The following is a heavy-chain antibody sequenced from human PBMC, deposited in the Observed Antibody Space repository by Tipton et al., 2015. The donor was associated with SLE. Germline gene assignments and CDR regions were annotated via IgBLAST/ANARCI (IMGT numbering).Heavy chain of an antibody. D-gene: IGHD4-17*01. CDR1: GGSFSGYY. CDR3: ARDGLYLDYGDYYYGMDV. J-gene: IGHJ6*02. V-gene: IGHV4-34*01. Sequence: GLVKPSETLSLTCAVYGGSFSGYYWSWIRQPPGKGLEWIGEINHSGSTNYNPSLKSRVTISVDTSKNQFSLKLSSVTAADTAVYYCARDGLYLDYGDYYYGMDVWGQGTTVTVSS. CDR2: INHSGST.